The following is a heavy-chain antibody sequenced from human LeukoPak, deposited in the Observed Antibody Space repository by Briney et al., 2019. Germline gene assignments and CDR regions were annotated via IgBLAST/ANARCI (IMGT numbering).Heavy chain of an antibody. CDR1: GGSFSGYY. V-gene: IGHV4-34*01. CDR2: INHSGST. J-gene: IGHJ4*02. D-gene: IGHD2-15*01. Sequence: KPSETLSLTCAVYGGSFSGYYWSWIRQPPGKGLEWTGEINHSGSTNYNPSLKSRVTISVDTSKNQFSLKLSSVTAADTAVYYYARAYCSGGSCYLGYFDYWGQGTLVTVSS. CDR3: ARAYCSGGSCYLGYFDY.